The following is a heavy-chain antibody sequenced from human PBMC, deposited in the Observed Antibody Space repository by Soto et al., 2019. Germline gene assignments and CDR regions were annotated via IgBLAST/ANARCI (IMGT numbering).Heavy chain of an antibody. CDR2: IYWDDDK. V-gene: IGHV2-5*02. Sequence: QITLKEAGPTLVKPTQTLTLTCSFSGFSLITSGVGVGWIRQPPGKALAWLALIYWDDDKGYSTSLKSRLTITKVTTRNQVVLTMTNMDPANTATYCREHTMAPRIFDYWGQGTLVTVSS. J-gene: IGHJ4*02. CDR1: GFSLITSGVG. CDR3: EHTMAPRIFDY.